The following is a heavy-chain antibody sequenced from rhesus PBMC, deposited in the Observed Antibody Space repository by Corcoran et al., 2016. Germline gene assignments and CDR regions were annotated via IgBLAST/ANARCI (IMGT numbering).Heavy chain of an antibody. CDR2: IEGNSATT. J-gene: IGHJ4*01. V-gene: IGHV4S9*01. CDR3: ARDTKWSVFDS. D-gene: IGHD1-44*01. Sequence: QVQLQESGPGLVKPSETLSLTCAVSGGASSETYFWYWIRHPPGKGLEWIGTIEGNSATTYYNPSLKSRVTISKDTSKNHFFLKLTSVTAADTAVYYCARDTKWSVFDSWGQGVLVTVSS. CDR1: GGASSETYF.